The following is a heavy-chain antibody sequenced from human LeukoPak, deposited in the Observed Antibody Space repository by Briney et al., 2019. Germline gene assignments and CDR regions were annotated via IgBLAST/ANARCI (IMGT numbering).Heavy chain of an antibody. Sequence: GGSLRHSCAASGFTFSSYVMNWVGQAPGKGLEWVSYISSSGSTIYYADSVKGRFTISRDNAKNSLYLQMNSLRAEDTAVYYCARSNTESAAEFDYWGQGTLVTVSS. J-gene: IGHJ4*02. CDR2: ISSSGSTI. CDR3: ARSNTESAAEFDY. V-gene: IGHV3-48*03. D-gene: IGHD1-14*01. CDR1: GFTFSSYV.